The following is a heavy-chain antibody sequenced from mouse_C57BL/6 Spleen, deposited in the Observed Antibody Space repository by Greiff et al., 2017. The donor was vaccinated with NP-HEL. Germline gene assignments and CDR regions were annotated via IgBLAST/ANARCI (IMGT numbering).Heavy chain of an antibody. J-gene: IGHJ3*01. D-gene: IGHD1-1*01. CDR3: ARLEYYGSSGFAY. CDR2: INPNNGGT. Sequence: VQLQQSGPELVKPGASVKISCKASGYTFTDYYMNWVKQSHGKSLEWIGDINPNNGGTSYNQKLKGKATLTVDKSSSTAYMELRSLTSEDSAVYYCARLEYYGSSGFAYWGQGTLVTVSA. CDR1: GYTFTDYY. V-gene: IGHV1-26*01.